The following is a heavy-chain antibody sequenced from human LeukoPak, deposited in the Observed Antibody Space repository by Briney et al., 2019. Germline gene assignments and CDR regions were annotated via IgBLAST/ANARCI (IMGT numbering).Heavy chain of an antibody. CDR2: IKLDGSEK. CDR1: GFTFSNYW. CDR3: ARGFSDYR. V-gene: IGHV3-7*01. J-gene: IGHJ4*02. Sequence: QSGGSLRLSCAASGFTFSNYWMSWVRQAPGKGLEWVANIKLDGSEKYYVDSVKGRFTISRDNGKNSLYLQMNSLRPEDTAVYYCARGFSDYRWGQGTLVTVSS. D-gene: IGHD3-16*01.